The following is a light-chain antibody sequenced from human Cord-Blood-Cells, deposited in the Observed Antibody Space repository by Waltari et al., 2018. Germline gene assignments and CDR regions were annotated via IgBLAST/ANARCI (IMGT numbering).Light chain of an antibody. V-gene: IGKV2-30*02. CDR3: MQGTHWPT. CDR2: KVS. J-gene: IGKJ1*01. Sequence: DVVMTQSPLSLPVTLGQPASTSRRSSQSLVHSDGNTYLNWFQQRPGQPPRRLIYKVSNRDSGVPDRFGGRGSGTDFTLKISRVEAEDVGVYYCMQGTHWPTFGQGTKVEIK. CDR1: QSLVHSDGNTY.